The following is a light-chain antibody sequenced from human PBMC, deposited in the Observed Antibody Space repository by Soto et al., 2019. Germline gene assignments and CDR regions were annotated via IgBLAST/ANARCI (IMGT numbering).Light chain of an antibody. CDR3: SSYTSSSTLEGV. V-gene: IGLV2-14*01. Sequence: QSVLTQPASVSGSPGQSITISCTGTSSDVGGYNYVSWYQQHPGKAPKLMIYEVSNRPSGVSNRFSGSKSGNTASLTISGLHAEDEADYYCSSYTSSSTLEGVFGTGTKVTVL. CDR1: SSDVGGYNY. CDR2: EVS. J-gene: IGLJ1*01.